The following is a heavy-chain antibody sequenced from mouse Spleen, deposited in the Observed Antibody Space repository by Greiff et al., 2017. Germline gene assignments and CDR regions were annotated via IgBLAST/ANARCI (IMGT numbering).Heavy chain of an antibody. D-gene: IGHD2-4*01. CDR2: IHPNSGST. V-gene: IGHV1-64*01. CDR3: ARSVIPAWFAY. CDR1: GYTFTSYW. Sequence: VKLQQPGAELVKPGASVKLSCKASGYTFTSYWMHWVKQRPGQGLEWIGMIHPNSGSTNYNEKFKSKATLTVDKSSSTAYMQLSSLTSEDSAVYYCARSVIPAWFAYWGQGTLVTVSA. J-gene: IGHJ3*01.